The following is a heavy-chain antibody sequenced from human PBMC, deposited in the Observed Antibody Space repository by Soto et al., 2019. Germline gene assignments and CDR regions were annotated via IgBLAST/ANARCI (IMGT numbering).Heavy chain of an antibody. CDR3: ARHRDAFSSTFDY. J-gene: IGHJ4*02. Sequence: EVQLVETGGGLIQPGGSLRLSCAVSGFTVSTNYMSWVRLAPGKGLEWVSALYSGGSTYYADSVKGRFTISRDNTKNTLHLQMNSLRAEDTALYYCARHRDAFSSTFDYWGQGTLVTVSS. V-gene: IGHV3-53*02. D-gene: IGHD3-3*02. CDR2: LYSGGST. CDR1: GFTVSTNY.